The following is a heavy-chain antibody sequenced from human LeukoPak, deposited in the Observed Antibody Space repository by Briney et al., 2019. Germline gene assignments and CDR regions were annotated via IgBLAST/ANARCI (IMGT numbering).Heavy chain of an antibody. CDR2: ISSSGSTI. Sequence: GGSLRLSCAASGFTFSDYYMSWIRQAPGKGLEWVSYISSSGSTIYYADSVKGRFTISRDNAKNTLYLQMNSLRAEDTAVYYCTRGVQPGWFDPWGQGTLVTVSS. D-gene: IGHD2-2*01. V-gene: IGHV3-11*04. J-gene: IGHJ5*02. CDR3: TRGVQPGWFDP. CDR1: GFTFSDYY.